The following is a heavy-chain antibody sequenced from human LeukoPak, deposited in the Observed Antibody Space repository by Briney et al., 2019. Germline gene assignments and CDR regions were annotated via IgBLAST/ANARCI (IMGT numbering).Heavy chain of an antibody. CDR2: MNPKNGNR. J-gene: IGHJ4*02. CDR1: GYTFINYD. Sequence: ASVNVSCKASGYTFINYDFNWVRQAPGQGLEWMGWMNPKNGNRGYAQRFQGRLTMTRDASISTVYLELSSLRSDDTAVYYCARVLGKATAAGPALGYWGQGTLVTVSS. CDR3: ARVLGKATAAGPALGY. D-gene: IGHD3-10*01. V-gene: IGHV1-8*01.